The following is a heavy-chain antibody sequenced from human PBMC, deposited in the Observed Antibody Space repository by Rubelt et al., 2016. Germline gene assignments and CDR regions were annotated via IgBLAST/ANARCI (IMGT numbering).Heavy chain of an antibody. Sequence: TFSSYAISWVRQAPGQGLEWMGGIIPIFGTANYAQKFQGRVTITADEYTSTAYMELSSLRSEDTAVYYCARKSYGDTGYYFDYWGQGTLVTVSS. CDR3: ARKSYGDTGYYFDY. D-gene: IGHD4-17*01. CDR2: IIPIFGTA. V-gene: IGHV1-69*01. J-gene: IGHJ4*02. CDR1: TFSSYA.